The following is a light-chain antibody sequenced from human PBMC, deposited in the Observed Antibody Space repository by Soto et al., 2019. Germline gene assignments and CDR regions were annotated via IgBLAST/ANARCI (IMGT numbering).Light chain of an antibody. CDR2: GAS. CDR1: QSVSSY. J-gene: IGKJ1*01. Sequence: EIVMTQSPATLSVSPGERATLACRASQSVSSYLAWYQQKPGQAPRPLIYGASTRATGIPARFSGSGSGTDFTLTISRLGPKNFAVFNCNQCVSSPWTFGQGTRVDI. V-gene: IGKV3-15*01. CDR3: NQCVSSPWT.